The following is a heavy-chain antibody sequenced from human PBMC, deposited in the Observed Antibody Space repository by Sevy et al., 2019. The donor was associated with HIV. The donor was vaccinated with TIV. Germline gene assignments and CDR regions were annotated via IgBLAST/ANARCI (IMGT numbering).Heavy chain of an antibody. V-gene: IGHV3-48*01. CDR2: ISSSSSTI. J-gene: IGHJ4*02. Sequence: GGSLRLSCAASGFTFSSYSMNWVRQAPGKGLEWVSYISSSSSTIYYADSVKGRFTISRDNAKNSLYLQMNSLRAEDTDVYYCARLSGYSSSWSYFDYWGQGILVTVSS. D-gene: IGHD6-13*01. CDR1: GFTFSSYS. CDR3: ARLSGYSSSWSYFDY.